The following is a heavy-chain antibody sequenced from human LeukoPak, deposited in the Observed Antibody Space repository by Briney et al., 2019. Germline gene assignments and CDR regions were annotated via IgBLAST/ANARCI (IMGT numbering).Heavy chain of an antibody. V-gene: IGHV4-59*01. Sequence: SETLSLTCTVSGGSISSYYWSWIRQPPGKGLEWIGYIYYSGSTNYNPSLKSRVTISVETSKNQFSLKLSSVTAADTAVYYCAREMGSGSEFDYWGQGTLVTVSS. CDR2: IYYSGST. D-gene: IGHD6-19*01. CDR3: AREMGSGSEFDY. CDR1: GGSISSYY. J-gene: IGHJ4*02.